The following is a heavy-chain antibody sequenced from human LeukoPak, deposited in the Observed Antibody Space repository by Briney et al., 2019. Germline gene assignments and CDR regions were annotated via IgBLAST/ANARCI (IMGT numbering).Heavy chain of an antibody. Sequence: PSETLSLTCAVYGGSLSGYYWSWIRQPPGKGLEWIGEVNHSGSTNYKPSLKSRVTISVDTSKNQFSLRLSSVTAADSAVYFCARGFGSSWYYFDYWGQGTLVTVSS. CDR2: VNHSGST. CDR1: GGSLSGYY. V-gene: IGHV4-34*01. J-gene: IGHJ4*02. CDR3: ARGFGSSWYYFDY. D-gene: IGHD6-13*01.